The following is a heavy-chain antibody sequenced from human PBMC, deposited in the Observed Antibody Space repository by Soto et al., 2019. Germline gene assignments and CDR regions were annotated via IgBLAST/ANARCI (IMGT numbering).Heavy chain of an antibody. CDR3: ARESCSGGSCYYGMDV. J-gene: IGHJ6*02. D-gene: IGHD2-15*01. Sequence: GGSLRLSCAASGFTFSSYGMHWVRQAPGKGLEWVAVIWYDGSNKYYADSVKGRFTISRDNSKNTLYLQMNSLRAEDTAVYYCARESCSGGSCYYGMDVWGQGTTVTVS. CDR1: GFTFSSYG. V-gene: IGHV3-33*01. CDR2: IWYDGSNK.